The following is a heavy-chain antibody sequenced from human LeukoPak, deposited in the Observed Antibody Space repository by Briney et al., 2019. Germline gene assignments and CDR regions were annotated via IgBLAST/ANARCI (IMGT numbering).Heavy chain of an antibody. D-gene: IGHD6-6*01. CDR3: ARAAYSSSALDY. Sequence: SETLSLTCAVSGGSFSGYYWSWIRQPPGKGLEWIGEINHSGSTNYNPSLKSRVTISVDTSKNQFSLKLTSVTAADTAVYYCARAAYSSSALDYWGQGTLVTVSS. V-gene: IGHV4-34*01. J-gene: IGHJ4*02. CDR1: GGSFSGYY. CDR2: INHSGST.